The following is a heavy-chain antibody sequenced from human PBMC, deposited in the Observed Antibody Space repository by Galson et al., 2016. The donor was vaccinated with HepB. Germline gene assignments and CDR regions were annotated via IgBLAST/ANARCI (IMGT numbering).Heavy chain of an antibody. CDR3: ARDRNYYDGSSYYDVFDI. Sequence: SLRLSCAASGFTFSSYAMSWVRQAPGKGLEWVSTLTGSGGWIKYADSVKGRPITSIDNSKNTLYLQMNSLRAEDTAVYYCARDRNYYDGSSYYDVFDIWGQGTMVTVSS. CDR1: GFTFSSYA. CDR2: LTGSGGWI. V-gene: IGHV3-23*01. J-gene: IGHJ3*02. D-gene: IGHD3-22*01.